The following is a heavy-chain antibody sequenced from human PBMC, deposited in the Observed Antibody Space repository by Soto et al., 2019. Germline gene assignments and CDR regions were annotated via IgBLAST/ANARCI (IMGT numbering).Heavy chain of an antibody. CDR1: GFTFSSYG. CDR2: ISYDGSNK. Sequence: QVQLVESWGGVVQPGRSLRLSCAASGFTFSSYGMHWVRQAPGKGLEWVAVISYDGSNKYYADSVKGRFTISRDNSKNTLSLQMNSLRAEDTAVYYCAKEPYSSGWQGNWFDPWGQGTLVTVSS. D-gene: IGHD6-19*01. V-gene: IGHV3-30*18. CDR3: AKEPYSSGWQGNWFDP. J-gene: IGHJ5*02.